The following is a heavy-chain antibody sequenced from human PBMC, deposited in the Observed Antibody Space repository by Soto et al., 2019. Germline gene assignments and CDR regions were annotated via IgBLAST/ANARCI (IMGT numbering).Heavy chain of an antibody. Sequence: QVQLVQSGAEVKKPGSSVRISCAASGATFNDYTFTWVRRAPEQGLERMGRVIPLLDASNYAEKFQDRVTITADRNTSTVYIELSGLKAENSAIYYCASGKNQMTQDRVGFYYYMDVRCKGTTVTVS. CDR2: VIPLLDAS. J-gene: IGHJ6*03. V-gene: IGHV1-69*08. CDR1: GATFNDYT. CDR3: ASGKNQMTQDRVGFYYYMDV. D-gene: IGHD5-12*01.